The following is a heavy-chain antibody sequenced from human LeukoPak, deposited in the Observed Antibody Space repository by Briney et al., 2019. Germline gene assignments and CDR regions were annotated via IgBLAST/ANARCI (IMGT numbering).Heavy chain of an antibody. Sequence: SETLSLTCTVSGVSISSGNSYWGWIRQPPGKGLEWIGSIYYSRNTYYNASLKSQVSISIDTSKNQFSLRLTSVTAADTAVYYCARQTGSGLFILPGGQGTLVTVSS. V-gene: IGHV4-39*01. J-gene: IGHJ4*02. CDR2: IYYSRNT. CDR3: ARQTGSGLFILP. CDR1: GVSISSGNSY. D-gene: IGHD3/OR15-3a*01.